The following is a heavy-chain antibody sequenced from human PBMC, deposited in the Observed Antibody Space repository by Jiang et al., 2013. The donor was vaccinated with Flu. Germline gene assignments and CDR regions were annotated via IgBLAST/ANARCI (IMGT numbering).Heavy chain of an antibody. CDR3: ARDRVELNWFDP. CDR2: TYYRSKWYN. D-gene: IGHD1-1*01. J-gene: IGHJ5*02. V-gene: IGHV6-1*01. Sequence: AISGDSVSSNSAAWNWIRLSPSRGLEWLGRTYYRSKWYNDYAVSVKSRITINPDTSRNQFSLQLNSMTPEDTAVYYCARDRVELNWFDPWGQGTLVTVSS. CDR1: GDSVSSNSAA.